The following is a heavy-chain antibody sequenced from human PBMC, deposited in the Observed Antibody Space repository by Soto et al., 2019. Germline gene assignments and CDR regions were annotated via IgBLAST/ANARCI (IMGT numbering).Heavy chain of an antibody. CDR3: AKARERLGIYGSGAGQNYYYYYMDV. V-gene: IGHV3-30*18. CDR2: MSYDGSNK. D-gene: IGHD3-10*01. Sequence: GGSLRLSCAASGFTFSTYGMHWVRQAPGRGLEWVAVMSYDGSNKYYADSVKGRFTISRDNSKNTLYLQMNSLRAEDTAVYYCAKARERLGIYGSGAGQNYYYYYMDVWGQGTTVTVSS. CDR1: GFTFSTYG. J-gene: IGHJ6*02.